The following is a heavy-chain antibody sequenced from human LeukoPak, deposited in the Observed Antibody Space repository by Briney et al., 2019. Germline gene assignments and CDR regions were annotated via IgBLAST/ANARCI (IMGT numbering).Heavy chain of an antibody. CDR1: AFTFSSYA. CDR3: AKSPNGTTWPDAFDI. Sequence: AGSLRLSGAASAFTFSSYAMSWLRHAPGKGLEWCSAVSGSGGSRYYADSVKGRFTISRDSSKNTLYLQMNSLRAEDTAVYYCAKSPNGTTWPDAFDIWGQGTVVTVSS. J-gene: IGHJ3*02. V-gene: IGHV3-23*01. D-gene: IGHD1-1*01. CDR2: VSGSGGSR.